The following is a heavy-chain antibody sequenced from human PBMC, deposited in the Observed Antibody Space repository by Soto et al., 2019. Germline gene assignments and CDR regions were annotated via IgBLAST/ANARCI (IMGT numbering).Heavy chain of an antibody. CDR2: IKSKTDGGTT. V-gene: IGHV3-15*01. D-gene: IGHD2-15*01. Sequence: PGGSLRLSCAASGFTFSNAWMSWVRQAPGKGLEWVGRIKSKTDGGTTDYAAPVKGRFTISRDDSKNTLYLQMNSLKTEDTAVYYCAKPRGGSLLRWALDIWGQGTMVTVSS. CDR1: GFTFSNAW. J-gene: IGHJ3*02. CDR3: AKPRGGSLLRWALDI.